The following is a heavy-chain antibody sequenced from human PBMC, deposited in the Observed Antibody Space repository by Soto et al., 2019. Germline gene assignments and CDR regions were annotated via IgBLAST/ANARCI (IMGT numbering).Heavy chain of an antibody. CDR2: IIPIFGTA. CDR1: GGTSSSYA. J-gene: IGHJ6*02. Sequence: SVKVSCKASGGTSSSYAISWVRQAPGQGLEWMGGIIPIFGTANYAQKFQGRVTITADESTSTAYMELSSLRSEDTAVYYCARGQRYSSSWARPYYGMDVRGQGITVTVAS. CDR3: ARGQRYSSSWARPYYGMDV. V-gene: IGHV1-69*13. D-gene: IGHD6-13*01.